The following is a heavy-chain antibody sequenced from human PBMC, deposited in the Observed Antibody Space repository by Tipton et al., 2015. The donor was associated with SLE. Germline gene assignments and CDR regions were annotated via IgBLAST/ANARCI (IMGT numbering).Heavy chain of an antibody. CDR3: ASHIVVVSAAIYYYMDV. D-gene: IGHD2-2*01. J-gene: IGHJ6*03. Sequence: TLSLTCTVSGGSISSGSYYWSWIRQPAGKGLEWIGRIYTSGSTNYNPSLKSRVTISVDTSKNQFSLKLSSVTAADTAVYYCASHIVVVSAAIYYYMDVWGKGTTVTVSS. V-gene: IGHV4-61*02. CDR1: GGSISSGSYY. CDR2: IYTSGST.